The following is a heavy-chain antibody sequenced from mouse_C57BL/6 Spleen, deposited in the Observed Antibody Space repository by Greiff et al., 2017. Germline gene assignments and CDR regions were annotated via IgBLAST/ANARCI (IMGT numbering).Heavy chain of an antibody. V-gene: IGHV5-17*01. CDR3: ARDAYDYDGGFAY. CDR1: GFTFSDYG. D-gene: IGHD2-4*01. Sequence: EVQGVESGGGLVKPGGSLKLSCAASGFTFSDYGMHWVRQAPEKGLEWVAYISSGSSTIYYADTVKGRFTISRDNAKNTLFLQMTSLRSEDTAMYYCARDAYDYDGGFAYWGQGTLVTVSA. CDR2: ISSGSSTI. J-gene: IGHJ3*01.